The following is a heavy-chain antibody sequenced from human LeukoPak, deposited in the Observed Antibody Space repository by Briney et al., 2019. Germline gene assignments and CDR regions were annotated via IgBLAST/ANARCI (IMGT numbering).Heavy chain of an antibody. V-gene: IGHV4-59*02. CDR3: ATTVSEARPYYFDY. CDR1: GGSVSSYY. D-gene: IGHD6-6*01. J-gene: IGHJ4*02. CDR2: IYYSGST. Sequence: SETLSLTCTVSGGSVSSYYWSWIRQPPGKGLEWIGYIYYSGSTNYNPSLKSRVTISVDTSKNQFSLKLSSVTAADKAVYYCATTVSEARPYYFDYWGQGTLVTVSS.